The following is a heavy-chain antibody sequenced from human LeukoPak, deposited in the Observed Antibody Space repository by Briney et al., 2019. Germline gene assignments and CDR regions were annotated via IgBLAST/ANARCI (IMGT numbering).Heavy chain of an antibody. CDR3: AKDSGYTSSWYFGDY. Sequence: PGGSLRLSCAASGFTFSDTWMHWVRQAPGEGLVWVSRIRSDGSDTRYAESVKGRFTISKDNSKNTLYLQMNSLRAEDTAFYYCAKDSGYTSSWYFGDYWGQGTLVTVSS. CDR2: IRSDGSDT. J-gene: IGHJ4*02. D-gene: IGHD6-13*01. V-gene: IGHV3-74*01. CDR1: GFTFSDTW.